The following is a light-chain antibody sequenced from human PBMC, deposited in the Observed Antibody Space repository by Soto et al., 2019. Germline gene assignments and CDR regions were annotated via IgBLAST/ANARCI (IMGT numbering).Light chain of an antibody. V-gene: IGKV1-39*01. CDR3: QESHTSGT. Sequence: DIQMTQSPSSLSASVGDRVTITCRASQSINKYLNWYQQKPGKAPKLLIYGASDLQSGVPSRFSGRGSGTDFTLTISSLLPEDFAIYFCQESHTSGTFGQGTKVEF. CDR1: QSINKY. CDR2: GAS. J-gene: IGKJ2*01.